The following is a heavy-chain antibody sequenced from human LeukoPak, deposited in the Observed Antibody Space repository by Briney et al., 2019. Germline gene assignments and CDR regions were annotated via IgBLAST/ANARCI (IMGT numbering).Heavy chain of an antibody. Sequence: ASVKVSCNASGHIFTVDSIHWVRQAPGQGLEWMGWTHLNGGGTYRAQKFQGRVTMTKGTSIGTAYLELSTMTSDDTAVYYCATAQHCSGGTCHAWTDAFHVWGQGTMVTVSS. CDR2: THLNGGGT. V-gene: IGHV1-2*02. D-gene: IGHD2-15*01. CDR3: ATAQHCSGGTCHAWTDAFHV. J-gene: IGHJ3*01. CDR1: GHIFTVDS.